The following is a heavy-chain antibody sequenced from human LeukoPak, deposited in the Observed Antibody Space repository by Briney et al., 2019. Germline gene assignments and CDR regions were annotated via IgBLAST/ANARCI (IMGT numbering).Heavy chain of an antibody. J-gene: IGHJ6*03. CDR2: IIPIFGTA. CDR1: GGTFSSYA. Sequence: ASVKVSCKASGGTFSSYAISWVRQAPGQGLEWMGGIIPIFGTANYAQKFQGRVTITTDESTSTAYMELSSLRSEDTAVYYCARVVGVKYYYYMDVWGKGATVTVSS. V-gene: IGHV1-69*05. CDR3: ARVVGVKYYYYMDV. D-gene: IGHD1-26*01.